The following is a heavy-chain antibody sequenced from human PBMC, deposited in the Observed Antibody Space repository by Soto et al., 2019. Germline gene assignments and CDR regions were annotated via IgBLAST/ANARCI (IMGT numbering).Heavy chain of an antibody. CDR2: INPNSGGT. CDR3: ARSGGITIFGVVMPTDAFDI. D-gene: IGHD3-3*01. J-gene: IGHJ3*02. V-gene: IGHV1-2*04. CDR1: GYTFTGYY. Sequence: ASVKVSCKASGYTFTGYYMHWVRQAPGQGLEWMGWINPNSGGTNCAQKFQGWVTMTRDTSISTAYMELSRLRSDDTAVYYCARSGGITIFGVVMPTDAFDIWGQGTMVTVSS.